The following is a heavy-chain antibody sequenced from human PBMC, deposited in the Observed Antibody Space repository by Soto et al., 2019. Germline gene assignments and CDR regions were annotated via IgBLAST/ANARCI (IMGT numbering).Heavy chain of an antibody. V-gene: IGHV4-31*03. J-gene: IGHJ6*02. D-gene: IGHD1-1*01. CDR3: ATQLGSHQHYYFGIDV. Sequence: QMQLQESGPELVKPSQTLSLICTVSGYSMTSGGYYWSWIRHLPGKGLEWIGYIYYSGGTQFNPSLKSRVSMSVDTSKNQFSLRLSSVTAADTAVYYCATQLGSHQHYYFGIDVWGQGTTVTVSS. CDR1: GYSMTSGGYY. CDR2: IYYSGGT.